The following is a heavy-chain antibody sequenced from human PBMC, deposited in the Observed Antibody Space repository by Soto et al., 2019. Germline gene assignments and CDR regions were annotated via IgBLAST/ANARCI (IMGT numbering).Heavy chain of an antibody. Sequence: ASVKVSCKASGGTFSSYAISWVRQAPGQGLEWMGGIIPIFGTANYAQKFQGRVTITADESTSTAYMELSSLRSEDTAVYYCARVGQYSSSWFDYWGQGTLVTVSS. J-gene: IGHJ4*02. D-gene: IGHD6-13*01. V-gene: IGHV1-69*13. CDR3: ARVGQYSSSWFDY. CDR1: GGTFSSYA. CDR2: IIPIFGTA.